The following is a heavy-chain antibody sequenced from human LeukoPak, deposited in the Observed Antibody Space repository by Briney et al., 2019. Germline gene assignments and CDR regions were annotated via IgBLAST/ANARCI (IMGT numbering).Heavy chain of an antibody. CDR2: IYSGGST. Sequence: GGSLRLSCAASGFTVSSNYMSWVRQAPGKGLECVSVIYSGGSTYYADSVKGRFTISRDNSKNTLYLQMNSLRAEDTAVYYCAREVRGYYYYYYMDVWGKGTTVTISS. CDR3: AREVRGYYYYYYMDV. CDR1: GFTVSSNY. V-gene: IGHV3-66*01. D-gene: IGHD3-10*01. J-gene: IGHJ6*03.